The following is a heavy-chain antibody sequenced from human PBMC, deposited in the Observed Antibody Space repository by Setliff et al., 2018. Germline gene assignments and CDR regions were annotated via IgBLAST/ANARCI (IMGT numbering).Heavy chain of an antibody. CDR1: GGSINNYY. Sequence: PSETLSLTCTVSGGSINNYYWSWIRQSPGKGLEWIGYIYSSGSTNYNPSLKSRVTISVDTSRNQFSLKVRSVTAADTAVYFCARQPSSGAYYNPRPYYFDYWGQGTLVTVSS. CDR2: IYSSGST. V-gene: IGHV4-59*08. J-gene: IGHJ4*02. D-gene: IGHD3-10*01. CDR3: ARQPSSGAYYNPRPYYFDY.